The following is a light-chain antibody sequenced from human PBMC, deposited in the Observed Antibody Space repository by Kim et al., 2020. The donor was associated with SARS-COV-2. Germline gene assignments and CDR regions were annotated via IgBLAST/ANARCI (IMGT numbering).Light chain of an antibody. J-gene: IGKJ4*01. CDR1: ESVSDW. V-gene: IGKV1-12*01. Sequence: DIQMTQSPSSVSASVGDRVTITCRASESVSDWVAWYQHRPGKAPKLLIFGASTLETGVPSRFSGSRSGTDFNFTITSLQPEDFASYFCQQAFKFPLTFGGGTKVDIK. CDR3: QQAFKFPLT. CDR2: GAS.